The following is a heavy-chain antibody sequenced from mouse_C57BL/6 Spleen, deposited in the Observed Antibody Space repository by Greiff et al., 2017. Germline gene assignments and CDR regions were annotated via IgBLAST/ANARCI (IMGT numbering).Heavy chain of an antibody. CDR3: ARGGYSNYKGWYFDV. CDR2: IDPSDSYT. V-gene: IGHV1-69*01. D-gene: IGHD2-5*01. Sequence: QVQLQQSGAELVMPGASVKLSCKASGYTFTSYWMHWVKQRPGQGLEWIGEIDPSDSYTNYNQKFKGKSTLTVDKSSSTAYMQLSSLTSEDSAVYYCARGGYSNYKGWYFDVWGTGTTVTVSS. CDR1: GYTFTSYW. J-gene: IGHJ1*03.